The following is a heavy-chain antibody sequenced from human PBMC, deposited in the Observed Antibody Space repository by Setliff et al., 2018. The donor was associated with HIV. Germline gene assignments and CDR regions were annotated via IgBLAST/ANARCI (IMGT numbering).Heavy chain of an antibody. J-gene: IGHJ5*02. Sequence: SETLSLTCAVYGGSFINYYWSWIRQSPGKGLEWIGEITHSGSTNYNPSLKSRVTISVDTSKNQFSLKLTSVTAADTAVYYGARGPVVVIPAPRWRWFDPWGRGTQVTVSS. D-gene: IGHD2-2*01. V-gene: IGHV4-34*01. CDR1: GGSFINYY. CDR3: ARGPVVVIPAPRWRWFDP. CDR2: ITHSGST.